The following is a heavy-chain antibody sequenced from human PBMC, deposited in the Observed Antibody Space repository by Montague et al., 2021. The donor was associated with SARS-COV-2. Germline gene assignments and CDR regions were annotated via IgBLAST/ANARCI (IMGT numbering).Heavy chain of an antibody. V-gene: IGHV4-61*02. CDR3: ARAERGAFDI. CDR2: IYTSGST. J-gene: IGHJ3*02. D-gene: IGHD3-10*01. Sequence: TLSLTCTVSGGSISSGSYYWSWIWQPAGKGLEWIGRIYTSGSTNYNPSLKSRVTISVDTSKNQFSLKLSSVTAADTAVYYCARAERGAFDIWGQGTMVTVSS. CDR1: GGSISSGSYY.